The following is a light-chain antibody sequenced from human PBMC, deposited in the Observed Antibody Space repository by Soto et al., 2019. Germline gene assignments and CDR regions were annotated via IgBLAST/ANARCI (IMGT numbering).Light chain of an antibody. Sequence: DIQMTQSPSTLSASVGDRVTITCRASQSLNSWLVWYQQKPGKVPKLLIYKASRLQSGVPSRFSGSESGTEFTLTISSLQPDDFATYYCQQCSSYPLTFGGGTKVEIK. CDR1: QSLNSW. J-gene: IGKJ4*01. CDR3: QQCSSYPLT. V-gene: IGKV1-5*03. CDR2: KAS.